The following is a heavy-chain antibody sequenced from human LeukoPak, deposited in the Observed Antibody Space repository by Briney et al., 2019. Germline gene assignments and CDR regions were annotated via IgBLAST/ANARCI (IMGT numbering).Heavy chain of an antibody. CDR1: GYTFTGYY. CDR3: TGDLGSSGWTDEAYFDY. D-gene: IGHD6-19*01. CDR2: INPNSGGT. V-gene: IGHV1-2*06. Sequence: GASVKLSCKASGYTFTGYYMHWVRQAPGQGLEWMGRINPNSGGTNYAQKFQGRVSMTRDTSISTAYMELSRLRYDGTAVDYCTGDLGSSGWTDEAYFDYWGQGTLVTVRS. J-gene: IGHJ4*02.